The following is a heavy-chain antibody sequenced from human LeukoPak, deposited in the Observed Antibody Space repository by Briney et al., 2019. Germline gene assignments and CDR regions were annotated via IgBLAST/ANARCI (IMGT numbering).Heavy chain of an antibody. D-gene: IGHD4-23*01. CDR2: ISSGGSTI. J-gene: IGHJ4*02. V-gene: IGHV3-48*04. CDR1: EFSVGSNY. CDR3: ARGGSYGGYHSY. Sequence: GGSLRLSCAASEFSVGSNYMTWVRQAPGKGLEWVSFISSGGSTIYYADSVKGRFTISRDNAKNSLYLQMNSLRAEDTALYYCARGGSYGGYHSYWGQGTLVTVSS.